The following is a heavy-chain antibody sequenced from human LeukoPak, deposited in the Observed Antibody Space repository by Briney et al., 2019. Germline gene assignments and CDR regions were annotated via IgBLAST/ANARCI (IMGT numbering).Heavy chain of an antibody. CDR3: ARDDTPKAYSSSWYAGFDI. Sequence: SVKVSCKGSGGTFSSYTISWVRQAPGHGLEWRGRIIPILGIANYAQKFQGRVTITADKSTSTAYLELSRLRSEDTAVYYCARDDTPKAYSSSWYAGFDIWGQGTMVTVSS. CDR2: IIPILGIA. J-gene: IGHJ3*02. V-gene: IGHV1-69*04. CDR1: GGTFSSYT. D-gene: IGHD6-13*01.